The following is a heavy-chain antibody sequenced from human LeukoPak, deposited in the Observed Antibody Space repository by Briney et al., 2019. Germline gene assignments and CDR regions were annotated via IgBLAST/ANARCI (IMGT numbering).Heavy chain of an antibody. V-gene: IGHV4-59*08. J-gene: IGHJ4*02. CDR3: ARGVYDSSGYHYYGGFYYFDS. CDR1: GGSISSYY. Sequence: SETLSLTCTVSGGSISSYYWSWIRQPPGKGLEWIGYIYYSGSTNYNPSLKSRVTISVDTSKNQFSLKLSSVTAADTAVYYCARGVYDSSGYHYYGGFYYFDSWGRGTLVTVSS. CDR2: IYYSGST. D-gene: IGHD3-22*01.